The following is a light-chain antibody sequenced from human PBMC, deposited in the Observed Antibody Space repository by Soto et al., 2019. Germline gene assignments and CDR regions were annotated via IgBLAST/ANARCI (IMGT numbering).Light chain of an antibody. Sequence: QSVLTQAPSASASRGASVNLTCTLSSGHSSYAIAWHQLQPEKGPRYLLKINGDGSHNKGDGIPDRFSGSSSGAERFLTISSLQSEDEADYYCQTWGTGIRVFGTGTKVTVL. CDR2: INGDGSH. CDR1: SGHSSYA. J-gene: IGLJ1*01. V-gene: IGLV4-69*01. CDR3: QTWGTGIRV.